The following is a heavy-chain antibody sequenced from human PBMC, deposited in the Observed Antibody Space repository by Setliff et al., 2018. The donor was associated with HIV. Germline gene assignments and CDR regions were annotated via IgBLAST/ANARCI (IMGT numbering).Heavy chain of an antibody. V-gene: IGHV1-18*04. CDR3: ARLTAGLLWSEEHIDY. CDR2: INTNDGKT. CDR1: GYTFTGYF. Sequence: ASVKVSCKASGYTFTGYFIHWVRLAPGQGLEWMGWINTNDGKTKYAQSLQGRVTMTTDTSTSTAYMDLRSLRSDDTAVYYCARLTAGLLWSEEHIDYWGQGTLVTVSS. J-gene: IGHJ4*02. D-gene: IGHD3-10*01.